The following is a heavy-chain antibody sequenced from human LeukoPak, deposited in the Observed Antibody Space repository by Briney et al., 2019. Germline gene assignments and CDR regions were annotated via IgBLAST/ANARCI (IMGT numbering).Heavy chain of an antibody. CDR2: ISGSGGST. V-gene: IGHV3-23*01. CDR3: AKGREGNYYDSPLGY. J-gene: IGHJ4*02. D-gene: IGHD3-22*01. CDR1: GFTFSSYA. Sequence: GGSLRLSCAASGFTFSSYAMSWVRQAPGKGLEWVSAISGSGGSTYYADSVKGRLTISRDNSKNTLYLQMNSLRAEDTAVYYCAKGREGNYYDSPLGYWGQGTLVTVSS.